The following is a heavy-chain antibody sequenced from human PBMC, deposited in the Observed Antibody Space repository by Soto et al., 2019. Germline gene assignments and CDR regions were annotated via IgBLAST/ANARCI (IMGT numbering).Heavy chain of an antibody. CDR3: ARVRSGGSGYFDY. CDR2: TSDISSHI. V-gene: IGHV3-21*01. CDR1: GFTFSIYT. J-gene: IGHJ4*02. Sequence: PGGSLRLSCAASGFTFSIYTMTWVRQAPGKGLEWISSTSDISSHIYYSDSVKGRFTVSRDNAKNSLYLEVSSLRAEDTAVYYCARVRSGGSGYFDYWGQGTLVTVSS. D-gene: IGHD2-15*01.